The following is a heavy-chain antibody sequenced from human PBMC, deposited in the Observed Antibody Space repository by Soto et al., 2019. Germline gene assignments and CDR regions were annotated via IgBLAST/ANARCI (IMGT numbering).Heavy chain of an antibody. D-gene: IGHD3-10*01. CDR1: GYTFSNYD. CDR2: VNPNNGDT. V-gene: IGHV1-8*01. CDR3: AKVSRKGSAIDFDY. Sequence: QVQLVQSGAELKKPGASVNVSCKASGYTFSNYDMNWVRQATGQGPEWIGWVNPNNGDTGYAQKFQGRVTLTTDIASTTAYMELTSLRSADTAIYYCAKVSRKGSAIDFDYWGEGTLITVSS. J-gene: IGHJ4*02.